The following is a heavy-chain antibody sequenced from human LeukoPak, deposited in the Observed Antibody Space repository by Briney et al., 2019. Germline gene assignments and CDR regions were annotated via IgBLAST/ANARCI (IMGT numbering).Heavy chain of an antibody. CDR2: ISSSSSYI. Sequence: GGSLRLSCAASGFSFNDYGMNWVRQAPGKGLEWVSSISSSSSYIYYADSVKGRFTISRDNAKNSLYLQMNSLRAEDTAVYYCARDYYDTYTLGYWGQGTLVTVSS. V-gene: IGHV3-21*01. D-gene: IGHD3-22*01. CDR1: GFSFNDYG. CDR3: ARDYYDTYTLGY. J-gene: IGHJ4*02.